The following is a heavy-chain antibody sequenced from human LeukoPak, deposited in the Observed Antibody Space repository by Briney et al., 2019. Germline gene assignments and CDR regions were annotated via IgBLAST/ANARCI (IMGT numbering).Heavy chain of an antibody. CDR1: GFTFSSYG. D-gene: IGHD3-10*01. V-gene: IGHV3-23*01. CDR3: AKDGPMVRGVISYFDY. Sequence: GGSLRLSCAASGFTFSSYGMHWVRQAPGKGLERVSAISGSGGSTYYADSVKGRFTISRDNSKNTLYLQMNSLRAEDTAVYYCAKDGPMVRGVISYFDYWGQGTLVTVSS. CDR2: ISGSGGST. J-gene: IGHJ4*02.